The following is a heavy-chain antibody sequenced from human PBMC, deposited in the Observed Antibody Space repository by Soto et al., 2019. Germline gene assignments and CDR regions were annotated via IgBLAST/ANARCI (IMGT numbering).Heavy chain of an antibody. J-gene: IGHJ6*02. D-gene: IGHD6-13*01. Sequence: QVQLVQSGAEVKKPGASVKVSCKASGYTFTSYGISWVRQAPGQGLEWMGWISAYNGNTNYAQKLQGRVTMTTDTHTSTAYMELRSLRSADTAVYYCARVVCGIAAAGTGDYYYYYDGLDVWGQGTTVTVSS. CDR3: ARVVCGIAAAGTGDYYYYYDGLDV. CDR1: GYTFTSYG. V-gene: IGHV1-18*01. CDR2: ISAYNGNT.